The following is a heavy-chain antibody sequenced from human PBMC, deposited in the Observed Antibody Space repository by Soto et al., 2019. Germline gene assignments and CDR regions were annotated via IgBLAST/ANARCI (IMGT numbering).Heavy chain of an antibody. J-gene: IGHJ6*02. CDR1: AGSISSYY. CDR3: ARGVYSTDLWDYYGMDV. CDR2: IYTSGST. D-gene: IGHD4-4*01. V-gene: IGHV4-4*07. Sequence: SETLSLTCTVSAGSISSYYWSLIRQPAGKGLEWIGRIYTSGSTNYNPSLKSRVTMSVDTSKNQFSLKLSSVTAEYTAVYYCARGVYSTDLWDYYGMDVWGQGTTVTVS.